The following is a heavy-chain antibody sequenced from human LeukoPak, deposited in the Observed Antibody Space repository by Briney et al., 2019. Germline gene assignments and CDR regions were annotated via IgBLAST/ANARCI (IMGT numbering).Heavy chain of an antibody. CDR3: AKDNRDSSGWYVGY. J-gene: IGHJ4*02. CDR1: GGSISSYY. CDR2: TYTSGST. V-gene: IGHV4-4*07. D-gene: IGHD6-19*01. Sequence: SETLSLTCTVSGGSISSYYWSWIRQPAGKGLEWIGRTYTSGSTNYNPSLKSRVTMSVDTSKNQFSLKLSSVTAADTAVYYCAKDNRDSSGWYVGYWGQGTLVTVSS.